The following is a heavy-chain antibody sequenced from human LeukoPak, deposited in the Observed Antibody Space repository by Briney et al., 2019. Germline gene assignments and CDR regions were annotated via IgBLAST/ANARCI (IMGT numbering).Heavy chain of an antibody. J-gene: IGHJ4*02. CDR1: GVTFSTYC. Sequence: GGSLRLSCAASGVTFSTYCMHRVRQAPGEGLVWVSRIKGDGSDTSYADSVKGRFTISRDNAKNTLYLQMNSLRAEDTAVYYCARGFWTGVEYWGQGALVTVSS. CDR3: ARGFWTGVEY. D-gene: IGHD3/OR15-3a*01. V-gene: IGHV3-74*01. CDR2: IKGDGSDT.